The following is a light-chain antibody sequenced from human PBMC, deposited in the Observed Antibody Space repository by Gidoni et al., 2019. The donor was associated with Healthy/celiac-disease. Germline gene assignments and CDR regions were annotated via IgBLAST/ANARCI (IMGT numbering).Light chain of an antibody. Sequence: EVVLTQSPGTLSLSPGERATLYCRASQSVTGTYLAWYQQKPGQPPRLLIYGASSRATGIPDRFSGSGSGTDFTLTINRLEPEDFAVYYCQQYGSSPDTFGQGTKLEIK. CDR2: GAS. CDR3: QQYGSSPDT. V-gene: IGKV3-20*01. CDR1: QSVTGTY. J-gene: IGKJ2*01.